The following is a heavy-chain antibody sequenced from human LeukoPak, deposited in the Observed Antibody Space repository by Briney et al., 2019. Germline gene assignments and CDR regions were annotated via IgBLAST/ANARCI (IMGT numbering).Heavy chain of an antibody. CDR2: INPNSGGT. Sequence: ASVTVSCKASGYTFTGYYMHWVRQAPGQGLEWMGWINPNSGGTNYAQKFQGRVTMTRDTSISTAYMELSRLRSDDTAVYYCARDPYYYDSSGYFPLDYWGQGTLVTVSS. J-gene: IGHJ4*02. CDR1: GYTFTGYY. CDR3: ARDPYYYDSSGYFPLDY. V-gene: IGHV1-2*02. D-gene: IGHD3-22*01.